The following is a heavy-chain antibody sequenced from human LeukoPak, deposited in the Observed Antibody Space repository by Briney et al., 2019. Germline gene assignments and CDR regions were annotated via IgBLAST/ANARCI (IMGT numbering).Heavy chain of an antibody. D-gene: IGHD5-18*01. CDR2: ISYDGSNK. V-gene: IGHV3-30-3*01. Sequence: GGSLRLSCAASGFTFSSYAMHWVRQAPGKELEWVAVISYDGSNKYYADSVKGRFTISRDNSKNTLYLQMNSLRAEDTAVYYCARGRIQLWSNWFDPWGQGTLVTVSS. CDR3: ARGRIQLWSNWFDP. J-gene: IGHJ5*02. CDR1: GFTFSSYA.